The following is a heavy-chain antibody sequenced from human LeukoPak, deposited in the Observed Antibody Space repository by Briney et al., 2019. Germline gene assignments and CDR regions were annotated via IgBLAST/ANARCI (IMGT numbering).Heavy chain of an antibody. Sequence: PGGSLRLSCAASGFTVSSNYMSWVRQAPGEGLEWVSVIYSGGSTYYADSVKGRFTISRDNSKNTLYLQMNSLRAEDTAVYYCARGGYYYDSSGYYSFDYWGQGTLVTVSS. CDR2: IYSGGST. CDR1: GFTVSSNY. J-gene: IGHJ4*02. D-gene: IGHD3-22*01. CDR3: ARGGYYYDSSGYYSFDY. V-gene: IGHV3-66*01.